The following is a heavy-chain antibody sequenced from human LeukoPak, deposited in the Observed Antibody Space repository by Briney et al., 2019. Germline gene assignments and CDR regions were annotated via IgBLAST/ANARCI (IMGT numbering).Heavy chain of an antibody. D-gene: IGHD3-9*01. CDR2: ISGGGAST. CDR3: AKALDPIDVLRYFDWAS. V-gene: IGHV3-23*01. CDR1: GFTFGSYA. J-gene: IGHJ5*02. Sequence: PGGCLRLSCAASGFTFGSYAMSCVRQAPGEGLEWVSAISGGGASTYYADSVKGRFTISRHNSKNTLYLQMNSLGAEYTAVYYCAKALDPIDVLRYFDWASWGQGTLVTVSS.